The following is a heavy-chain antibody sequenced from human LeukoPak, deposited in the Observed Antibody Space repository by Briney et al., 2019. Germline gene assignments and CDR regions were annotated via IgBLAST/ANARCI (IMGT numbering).Heavy chain of an antibody. CDR1: GYTFTDYY. J-gene: IGHJ4*02. V-gene: IGHV1-8*02. Sequence: ASVKVSCKASGYTFTDYYMHWVRQAPGQGLEWLGWINPNSGNTGYAQKFQGRVTMTRNTSISTAYMELSSLRSEDTAVYYCARAETHATMVRGALGYWGQGTLVTVSS. D-gene: IGHD3-10*01. CDR3: ARAETHATMVRGALGY. CDR2: INPNSGNT.